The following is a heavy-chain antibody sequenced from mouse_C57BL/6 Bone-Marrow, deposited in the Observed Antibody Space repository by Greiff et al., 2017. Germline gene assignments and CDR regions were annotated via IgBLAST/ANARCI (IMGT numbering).Heavy chain of an antibody. J-gene: IGHJ2*01. CDR2: IYPGDGDT. Sequence: VQLQQSGPELVKPGASVTISCKASGYAFSSSWMNWVKQRPGKGLEWIGRIYPGDGDTNYNGKFKGKATLTADKSSSTAYMQLSSLTSEDSAVYFCARWLRRPTLYYFDYWGQGTTLTVSS. D-gene: IGHD2-2*01. V-gene: IGHV1-82*01. CDR3: ARWLRRPTLYYFDY. CDR1: GYAFSSSW.